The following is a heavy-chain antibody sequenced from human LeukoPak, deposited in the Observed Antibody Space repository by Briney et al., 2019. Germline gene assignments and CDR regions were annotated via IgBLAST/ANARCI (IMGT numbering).Heavy chain of an antibody. J-gene: IGHJ3*02. CDR3: ARSCRILDIVATIRARLGGNGFDI. CDR1: GDSISTYY. D-gene: IGHD5-12*01. CDR2: IYHSGST. V-gene: IGHV4-59*12. Sequence: PSETLSLTCAVYGDSISTYYWSWIRQPPGKGLEWVGSIYHSGSTYYNPSLKSRVTIAVETSKNQFSLKLSPVTAADKAVYYCARSCRILDIVATIRARLGGNGFDIWGQGTMVTVSS.